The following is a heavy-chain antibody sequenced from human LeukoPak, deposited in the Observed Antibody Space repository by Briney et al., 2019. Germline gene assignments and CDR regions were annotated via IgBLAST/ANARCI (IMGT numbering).Heavy chain of an antibody. J-gene: IGHJ6*03. CDR2: IYSDGTT. D-gene: IGHD3-10*01. V-gene: IGHV3-53*01. CDR1: GFTVFSNY. CDR3: ARERSYYYYYMDV. Sequence: PGGSLRLSCAASGFTVFSNYMSWVRQAPGQGLEWVSVIYSDGTTYYADSVQGRFTISRDNSKNTVYLQMKSLRAEDTAVYFCARERSYYYYYMDVWGKGTTVTVSS.